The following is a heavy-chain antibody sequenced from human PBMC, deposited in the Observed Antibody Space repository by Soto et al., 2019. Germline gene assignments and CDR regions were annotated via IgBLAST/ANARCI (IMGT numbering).Heavy chain of an antibody. J-gene: IGHJ4*02. CDR2: IKQDGSEK. CDR3: ARVIMITFGGVIAGGWIDY. Sequence: EVQLVESGGGLVQPGGSLRLSCAASGFTFSSYWMSWVRQAPGKGLEWVANIKQDGSEKYYVDSVKGRFTISRDNAKNSLYLQMNSLRAEDTAVYYCARVIMITFGGVIAGGWIDYWGQGTLVTVSS. CDR1: GFTFSSYW. V-gene: IGHV3-7*01. D-gene: IGHD3-16*02.